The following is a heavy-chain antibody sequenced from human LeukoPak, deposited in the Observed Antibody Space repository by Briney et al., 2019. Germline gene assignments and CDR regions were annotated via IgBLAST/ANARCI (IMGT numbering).Heavy chain of an antibody. V-gene: IGHV1-8*02. Sequence: ASVKVSCKASGYTFTGYYMHWVRQAPGQGLEWMGWMNPNSGNTGYAQKFQGRVTMTRNTSISTAYMELSSLRSEDTAVYYCARESGSFDYWGQGTLVTVSS. D-gene: IGHD7-27*01. CDR2: MNPNSGNT. CDR1: GYTFTGYY. J-gene: IGHJ4*02. CDR3: ARESGSFDY.